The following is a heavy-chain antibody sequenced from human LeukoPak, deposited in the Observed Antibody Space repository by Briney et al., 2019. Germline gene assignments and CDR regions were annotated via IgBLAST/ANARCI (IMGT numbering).Heavy chain of an antibody. CDR2: IIPIFGTA. V-gene: IGHV1-69*01. Sequence: GASVKVSCKASGNSISNYAVSWVRQAPGQGFEWMGGIIPIFGTADYAQKFQGRVTITADQSTSTTYMALSSLKSEDTATYHCTTRACHAGGCSSSFYYYYGLHFWGQGTTVSVSS. J-gene: IGHJ6*02. CDR3: TTRACHAGGCSSSFYYYYGLHF. D-gene: IGHD3-16*01. CDR1: GNSISNYA.